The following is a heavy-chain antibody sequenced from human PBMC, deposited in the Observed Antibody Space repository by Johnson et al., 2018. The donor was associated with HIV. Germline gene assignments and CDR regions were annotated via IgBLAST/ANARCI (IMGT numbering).Heavy chain of an antibody. J-gene: IGHJ3*02. Sequence: VQLVESGGGLVQPGGSLRLSCAASGFSFSSTWMTWVRQAPGKGLEWVAFINADGSAKTYMDSARGRFTISRDNAKNATYLQMNSLRAEDTAVYYCARDSTPWGGDHVGYAFDIWGRGTMVTVSS. D-gene: IGHD4-17*01. CDR2: INADGSAK. CDR1: GFSFSSTW. V-gene: IGHV3-7*01. CDR3: ARDSTPWGGDHVGYAFDI.